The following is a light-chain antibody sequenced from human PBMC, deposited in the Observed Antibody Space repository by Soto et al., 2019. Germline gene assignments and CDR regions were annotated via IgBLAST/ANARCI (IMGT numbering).Light chain of an antibody. J-gene: IGKJ1*01. Sequence: DIQMTQSPPTLSASVGDRVTITCRASQSVSYWLAWFQQKPGKVPKVLISKASRLESGVPSRFSGSGSGTEFTLTISSLQPDDFATYYCQHFIGSSWTFGQGTKVELK. V-gene: IGKV1-5*03. CDR2: KAS. CDR3: QHFIGSSWT. CDR1: QSVSYW.